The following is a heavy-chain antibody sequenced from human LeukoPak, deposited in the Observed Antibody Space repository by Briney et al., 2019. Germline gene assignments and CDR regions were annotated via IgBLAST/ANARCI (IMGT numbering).Heavy chain of an antibody. V-gene: IGHV3-30*18. CDR3: AKSGYSYDWYYFDY. CDR2: ISYDGSNK. Sequence: GGSLRLSCAASGFTFSSYGMHWVRQAPGKGLEWVAVISYDGSNKYYADSMKGRFTISRDNSKNTLYLQMNSLRAEDTAVYYCAKSGYSYDWYYFDYWGQGTLVTVSS. D-gene: IGHD5-18*01. CDR1: GFTFSSYG. J-gene: IGHJ4*02.